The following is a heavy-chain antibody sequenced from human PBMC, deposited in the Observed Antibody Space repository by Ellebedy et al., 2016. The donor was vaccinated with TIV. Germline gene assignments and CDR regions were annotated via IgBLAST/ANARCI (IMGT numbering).Heavy chain of an antibody. J-gene: IGHJ4*02. D-gene: IGHD3-22*01. CDR3: ARYHSSGDDY. CDR1: GYRLSSYY. V-gene: IGHV1-46*01. Sequence: ASVKVSXKASGYRLSSYYIHWVRQAPGQGLEWMGVIDPGGGGTTYSQKFQGRLTVTRDTYTSTAYMDLSSLTSDDTAVYYCARYHSSGDDYWGQGTLVTVSS. CDR2: IDPGGGGT.